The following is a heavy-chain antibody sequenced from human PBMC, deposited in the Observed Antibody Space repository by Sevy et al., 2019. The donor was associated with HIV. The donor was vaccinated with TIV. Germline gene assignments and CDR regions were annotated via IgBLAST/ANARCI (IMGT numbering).Heavy chain of an antibody. J-gene: IGHJ3*02. V-gene: IGHV3-48*01. CDR3: ASLLRFLEWFRGADDAFDI. CDR2: ISSSSSTI. D-gene: IGHD3-3*01. Sequence: GGSLRLSCAASGFTFSSYSMNWVRQAPGKGLEWVSYISSSSSTIYYADSVKGRFTISRDNAKNSLYLQMNSLRAEETAVYYCASLLRFLEWFRGADDAFDIWGQGTMVTVSS. CDR1: GFTFSSYS.